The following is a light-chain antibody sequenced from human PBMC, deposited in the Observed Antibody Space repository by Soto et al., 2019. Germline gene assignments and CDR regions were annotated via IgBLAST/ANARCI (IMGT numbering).Light chain of an antibody. CDR1: SSGVENYNL. CDR3: SSDAGAVV. CDR2: EGS. V-gene: IGLV2-23*01. Sequence: QSALTQPASVSGSPGQSITLSCTRTSSGVENYNLVSWYQHHPGKAPKLMIYEGSQRPSGVSDRFSGSQSGNTASLTIAGLQAEDEADYYCSSDAGAVVFGGGTELTVL. J-gene: IGLJ2*01.